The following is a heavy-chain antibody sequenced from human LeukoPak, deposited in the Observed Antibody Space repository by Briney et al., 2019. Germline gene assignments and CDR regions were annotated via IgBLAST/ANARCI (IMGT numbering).Heavy chain of an antibody. CDR2: INHSGST. D-gene: IGHD5-24*01. CDR3: ARRGDGYSKPAFDY. J-gene: IGHJ4*02. CDR1: GGSFSGYY. Sequence: SETLSLTCAVYGGSFSGYYWSWIRQPPGKGLEWIGEINHSGSTNYNPSLKSRVTISVDTSKNQFSLKLSSVTAADTAVYYCARRGDGYSKPAFDYWGQGTLVTVSS. V-gene: IGHV4-34*01.